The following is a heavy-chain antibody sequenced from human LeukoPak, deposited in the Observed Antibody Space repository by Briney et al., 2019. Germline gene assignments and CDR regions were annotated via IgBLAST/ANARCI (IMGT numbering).Heavy chain of an antibody. J-gene: IGHJ4*02. CDR1: GGSISSYY. CDR3: ARGLLRYFDWLYHFDY. V-gene: IGHV4-59*01. CDR2: IYYSGST. Sequence: PSETLSLTCTVSGGSISSYYWSWIRQPPGKGLEWIGYIYYSGSTNYNPSLKSRVTISVDTSKNQFSLKLSSVTAADTAVYYCARGLLRYFDWLYHFDYWGQGTLVTVSS. D-gene: IGHD3-9*01.